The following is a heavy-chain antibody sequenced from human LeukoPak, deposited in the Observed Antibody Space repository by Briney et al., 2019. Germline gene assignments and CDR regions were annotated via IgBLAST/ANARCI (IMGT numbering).Heavy chain of an antibody. CDR2: IYYSGST. D-gene: IGHD4-17*01. CDR3: ARRATVTKSRVGYYYMDV. CDR1: GYSMNNDYY. Sequence: KPSETLSLTCAVSGYSMNNDYYWVWIRQPPGKGLEWIGYIYYSGSTNYNPSLKSRVTISVDTSKNQFSLKLSSVTAADTAVYYCARRATVTKSRVGYYYMDVWGKGTTVTVSS. J-gene: IGHJ6*03. V-gene: IGHV4-38-2*01.